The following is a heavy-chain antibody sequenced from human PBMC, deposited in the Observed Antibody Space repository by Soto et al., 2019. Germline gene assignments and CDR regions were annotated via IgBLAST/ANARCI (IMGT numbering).Heavy chain of an antibody. J-gene: IGHJ3*01. Sequence: ASVKVSCKASGYTFTGYYMHWVRQAPGQGLEWMGWINPNSGGTNYAQKFQGWVTMTRDTSISTAYMELSRLRSDDTAVYYCVRGGSIAAADDAFVFLGEGILVSVS. CDR1: GYTFTGYY. V-gene: IGHV1-2*04. D-gene: IGHD6-6*01. CDR3: VRGGSIAAADDAFVF. CDR2: INPNSGGT.